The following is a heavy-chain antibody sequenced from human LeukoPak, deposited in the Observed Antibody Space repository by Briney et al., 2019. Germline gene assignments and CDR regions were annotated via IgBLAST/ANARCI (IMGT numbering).Heavy chain of an antibody. CDR2: ISGSGGST. V-gene: IGHV3-23*01. J-gene: IGHJ4*02. D-gene: IGHD1-26*01. CDR3: AKGTRRSGTYYEGYDY. Sequence: GGSLRLSCAASGFTFSSYGMSWVRQAPGKGLEWVSAISGSGGSTYYADSVKGRFTISRDNSKNTLYLQMNSLRAEDTAVYYCAKGTRRSGTYYEGYDYWGQGTLVTVSS. CDR1: GFTFSSYG.